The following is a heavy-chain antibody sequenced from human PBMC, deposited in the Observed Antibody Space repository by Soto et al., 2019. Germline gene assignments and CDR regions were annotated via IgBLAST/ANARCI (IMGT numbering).Heavy chain of an antibody. V-gene: IGHV3-23*01. CDR3: ARWSYLDY. D-gene: IGHD3-3*01. J-gene: IGHJ4*02. CDR1: GFSFGSYA. Sequence: VGSLRLSCAASGFSFGSYALSWVRQAPGKGLEWVSTISGSDGKTFYADSVKGRFSISRDTSQSTLYLQMNSLRADDTAMYYCARWSYLDYWGQGTRVTVSS. CDR2: ISGSDGKT.